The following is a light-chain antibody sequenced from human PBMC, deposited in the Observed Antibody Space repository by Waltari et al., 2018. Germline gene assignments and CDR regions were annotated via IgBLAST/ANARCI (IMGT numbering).Light chain of an antibody. CDR1: NSNIGGNF. CDR2: NDN. Sequence: QSVLTQPPSVSGTPGQRVTISCSGSNSNIGGNFVNWYQQLPGKAPKLLIYNDNQGPSGVPDRFSVSKCGTSAALAITGLQSEDEADYYCAVWDDSLGGVFGGGTKLTVL. J-gene: IGLJ3*02. CDR3: AVWDDSLGGV. V-gene: IGLV1-44*01.